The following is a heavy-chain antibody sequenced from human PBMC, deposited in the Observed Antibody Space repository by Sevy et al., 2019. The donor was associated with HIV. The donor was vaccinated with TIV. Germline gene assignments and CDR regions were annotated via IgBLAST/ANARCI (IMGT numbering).Heavy chain of an antibody. CDR1: GFTFSTST. V-gene: IGHV3-21*01. Sequence: GGSLRLSCAASGFTFSTSTMNWVRQAPGKGLEWVSLMTSSGSYILYADSVKGRFPNSRDNAKNSVFLQMNSLRVEDTAVYYCVRDGLNYWGQGTLVTVSS. CDR2: MTSSGSYI. CDR3: VRDGLNY. J-gene: IGHJ4*02.